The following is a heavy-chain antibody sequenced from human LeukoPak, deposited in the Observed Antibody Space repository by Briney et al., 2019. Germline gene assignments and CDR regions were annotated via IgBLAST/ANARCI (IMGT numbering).Heavy chain of an antibody. D-gene: IGHD1-1*01. CDR1: GFSFNDYY. CDR3: AIHPDGSLSLDY. Sequence: PGGSLRLSCVASGFSFNDYYMRWSRAARGRGLEGASDVNGSGRHTNYADPVTGRFTISRNKANKSLQIQMNSLKGEATALYSCAIHPDGSLSLDYWGQGALVTLSS. CDR2: VNGSGRHT. J-gene: IGHJ4*02. V-gene: IGHV3-11*03.